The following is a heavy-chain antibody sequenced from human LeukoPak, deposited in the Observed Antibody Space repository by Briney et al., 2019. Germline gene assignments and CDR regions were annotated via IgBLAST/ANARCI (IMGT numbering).Heavy chain of an antibody. J-gene: IGHJ4*02. CDR2: IRYDGSNK. Sequence: GGSLRLSCAASGFTFSSYGMHWVRQAPGKGLEWVAFIRYDGSNKYYADSVKGRFTISRDNSKNTLYLQMNSLRAEDTAVYYCAKDLTYNWNYFDYWGQGTLVTGSS. CDR3: AKDLTYNWNYFDY. V-gene: IGHV3-30*02. D-gene: IGHD1-20*01. CDR1: GFTFSSYG.